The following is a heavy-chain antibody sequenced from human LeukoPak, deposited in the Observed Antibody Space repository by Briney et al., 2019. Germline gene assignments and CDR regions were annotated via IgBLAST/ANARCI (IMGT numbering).Heavy chain of an antibody. Sequence: GRSLRLSCAASGFTFSSSAMHWVRQAPGKGLEWVAVISYDGSNTYYADSVKGRFTIARDNSKNTMHLQMNSLRVEDTAMYYCARGYCSSTTCPGDYWGPGTLVTVSS. V-gene: IGHV3-30-3*01. D-gene: IGHD2-2*01. CDR2: ISYDGSNT. J-gene: IGHJ4*02. CDR1: GFTFSSSA. CDR3: ARGYCSSTTCPGDY.